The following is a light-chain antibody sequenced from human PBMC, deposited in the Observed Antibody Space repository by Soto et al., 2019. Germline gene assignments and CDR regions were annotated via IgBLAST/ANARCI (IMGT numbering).Light chain of an antibody. V-gene: IGLV2-14*01. CDR3: SSYTSSTTYV. CDR2: DVS. J-gene: IGLJ1*01. CDR1: SSDVGGYTY. Sequence: QSALTQPASVSGSPGQSITISCTGTSSDVGGYTYVSWYQQHPGKAPKLMIYDVSNRPSGVSNRFSGSKSGNTASLTISGLQAEDEDDYYCSSYTSSTTYVFGSGTKVTVL.